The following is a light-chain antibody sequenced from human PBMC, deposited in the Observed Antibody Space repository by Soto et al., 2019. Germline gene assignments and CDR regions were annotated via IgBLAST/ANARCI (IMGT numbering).Light chain of an antibody. CDR3: SSYAGGSTLV. V-gene: IGLV2-23*01. CDR2: EGN. J-gene: IGLJ3*02. CDR1: NSDVGSYKF. Sequence: QAVVTQPASVSGSPGQSITISCTGTNSDVGSYKFVSWFQHLPGKAPKLIIHEGNKRPSGISVRFSGSKSGNTASLTISGLQADDEADYYCSSYAGGSTLVFGGGTKLTVL.